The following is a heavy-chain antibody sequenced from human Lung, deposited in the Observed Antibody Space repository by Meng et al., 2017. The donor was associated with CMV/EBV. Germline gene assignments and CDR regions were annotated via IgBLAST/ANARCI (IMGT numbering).Heavy chain of an antibody. Sequence: GESLKIPCAASGFTFDNHAMHWVRQAPGKGLEWFSLISWDGGSTSYADSVKGRFTISRDNSKNSLFLQMNSLRPEDSALYYCAKDHDSSWRIMDVWGQGTTVTVSS. J-gene: IGHJ6*02. CDR1: GFTFDNHA. CDR3: AKDHDSSWRIMDV. V-gene: IGHV3-43D*03. CDR2: ISWDGGST. D-gene: IGHD3-22*01.